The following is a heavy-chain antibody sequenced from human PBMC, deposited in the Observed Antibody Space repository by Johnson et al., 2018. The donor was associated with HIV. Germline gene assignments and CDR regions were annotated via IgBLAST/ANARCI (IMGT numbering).Heavy chain of an antibody. CDR2: ISSSGRTI. D-gene: IGHD3-22*01. Sequence: QVQLVESGGGLVKPGGSLRLSCAASGFTFSDYYMNWIRQAPGKGLERVSYISSSGRTIYYADSVKGRFTISRANAKNSLYLQMNSLRAEDTGVYYCARVGIYYESIEDAFDIWGQGTMVTVSS. CDR3: ARVGIYYESIEDAFDI. J-gene: IGHJ3*02. CDR1: GFTFSDYY. V-gene: IGHV3-11*04.